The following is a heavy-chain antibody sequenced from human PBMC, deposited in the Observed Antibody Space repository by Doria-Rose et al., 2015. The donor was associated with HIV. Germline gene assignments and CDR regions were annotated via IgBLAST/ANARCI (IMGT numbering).Heavy chain of an antibody. D-gene: IGHD6-13*01. Sequence: QVTLMESGPVLVKPTETLTLTCTVSGVSLSSPGMGVSWIRQPPGKALEWLANIFSDDERSYNTSLKSRLTISRGTSKSQVVLTMTDMDPVDTATYYCARIKSSRWYHKYYFDFWGQGTLVIVSA. J-gene: IGHJ4*02. V-gene: IGHV2-26*01. CDR3: ARIKSSRWYHKYYFDF. CDR1: GVSLSSPGMG. CDR2: IFSDDER.